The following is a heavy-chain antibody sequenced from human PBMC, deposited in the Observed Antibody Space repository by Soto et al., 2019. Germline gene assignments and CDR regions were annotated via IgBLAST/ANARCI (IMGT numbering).Heavy chain of an antibody. CDR1: GFTFSSYG. CDR3: AKVAQLGVLLWFGELST. D-gene: IGHD3-10*01. V-gene: IGHV3-30*18. Sequence: QVQLVESGGGVVQPGRSLRLSCAASGFTFSSYGMHWVRQAPGKGLEWVAVISYDGSNKYYADSVKGRFTISRDNSKNTLYLQMNSLRAEDTAVYYCAKVAQLGVLLWFGELSTWGQGTLVTVSS. CDR2: ISYDGSNK. J-gene: IGHJ4*02.